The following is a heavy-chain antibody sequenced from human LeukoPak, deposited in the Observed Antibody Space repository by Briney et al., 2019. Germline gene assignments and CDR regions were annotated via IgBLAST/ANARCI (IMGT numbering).Heavy chain of an antibody. Sequence: GGSLRLSCTTSGFTLSTYIMNWVRQGPGKGLEWVGRFTSKTDGGTTDYAAPVRGRFTISRDDLKATLYLQMNSLKTEDTAVYYCTTAQFFNSSGSLAYWGQGTLVTVSS. CDR2: FTSKTDGGTT. CDR3: TTAQFFNSSGSLAY. D-gene: IGHD3-22*01. CDR1: GFTLSTYI. J-gene: IGHJ4*02. V-gene: IGHV3-15*01.